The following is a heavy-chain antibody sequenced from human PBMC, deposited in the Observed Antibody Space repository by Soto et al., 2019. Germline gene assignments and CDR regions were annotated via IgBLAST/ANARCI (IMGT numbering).Heavy chain of an antibody. V-gene: IGHV3-30*18. Sequence: GGSLRLSCAASGFTFSSYGMHWVRQAPGKGLEWVAVISYDGSNKYYADSVKGRFTISRDNSKNTLYLQMNSLRAEDTAVYYCAKGLNISGWIFDYWGQGTLVTVSS. CDR1: GFTFSSYG. D-gene: IGHD6-19*01. CDR2: ISYDGSNK. CDR3: AKGLNISGWIFDY. J-gene: IGHJ4*02.